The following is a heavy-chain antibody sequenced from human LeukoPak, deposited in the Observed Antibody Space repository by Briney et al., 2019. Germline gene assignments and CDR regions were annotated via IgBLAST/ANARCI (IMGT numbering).Heavy chain of an antibody. D-gene: IGHD3-22*01. Sequence: GGSLRLSCAASGFTFSNYAMNWVRQAPGKGLDWVSSITAGGSFKYYADSVEGRFTISRDNAKNSLYLQMSSLTPEDTAVYYCAGGHSSGYYPIDYWGQGTLVTVSS. CDR3: AGGHSSGYYPIDY. CDR2: ITAGGSFK. CDR1: GFTFSNYA. V-gene: IGHV3-21*01. J-gene: IGHJ4*02.